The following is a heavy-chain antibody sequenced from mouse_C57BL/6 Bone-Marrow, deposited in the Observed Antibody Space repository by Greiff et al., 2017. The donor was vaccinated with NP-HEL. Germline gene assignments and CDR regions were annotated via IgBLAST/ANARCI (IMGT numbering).Heavy chain of an antibody. CDR1: GFTFSSYS. D-gene: IGHD1-1*01. J-gene: IGHJ3*01. V-gene: IGHV5-4*03. CDR2: ISDGGSYT. Sequence: EVKLVEPGGGLVKPGGSLKLSCAASGFTFSSYSMSWVRQTPEKRLEWVATISDGGSYTYYPDNVKGRFPFSRDNAKNNLYLQMSHLKSEDTAMYYCASDHSYGFAYWGQGTLVTVSA. CDR3: ASDHSYGFAY.